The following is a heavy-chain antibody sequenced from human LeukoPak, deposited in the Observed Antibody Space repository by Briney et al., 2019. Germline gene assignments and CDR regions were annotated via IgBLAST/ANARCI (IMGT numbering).Heavy chain of an antibody. CDR3: ARGKPARGSGRSSFDY. J-gene: IGHJ4*02. Sequence: SEILSLTCAVYGGSFSGYNWSWIRLPPGKGLEWIGEINHSGSTNYNPSLKSRVTISVDTSKNQFSLKLSSVTAADTAVYYCARGKPARGSGRSSFDYWGQGTLVTVSS. D-gene: IGHD3-10*01. CDR1: GGSFSGYN. V-gene: IGHV4-34*01. CDR2: INHSGST.